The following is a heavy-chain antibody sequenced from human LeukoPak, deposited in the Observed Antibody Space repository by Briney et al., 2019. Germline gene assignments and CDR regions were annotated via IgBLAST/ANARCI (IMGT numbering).Heavy chain of an antibody. D-gene: IGHD3-10*01. V-gene: IGHV3-23*01. CDR2: ISGGGGIT. CDR3: AKAIGATYYYASGSYYFDY. Sequence: PGGSLRLSCAASGFTFSSYAMNWVRQAPGKGLEWVSAISGGGGITYYADSVKGRFTISRDNSKNTLFLQMNSLRAEDTAVYYCAKAIGATYYYASGSYYFDYWSQGTLVTVSS. J-gene: IGHJ4*02. CDR1: GFTFSSYA.